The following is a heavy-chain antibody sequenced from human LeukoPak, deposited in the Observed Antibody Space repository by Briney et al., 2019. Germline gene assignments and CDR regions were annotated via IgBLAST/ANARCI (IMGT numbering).Heavy chain of an antibody. CDR3: ANGGTYSSGP. CDR2: IKPDGSAQ. J-gene: IGHJ5*02. V-gene: IGHV3-7*01. D-gene: IGHD3-22*01. CDR1: GFTFSNSW. Sequence: GGSLRLSCAASGFTFSNSWMSWVRQAPGKGLEWVATIKPDGSAQYYVDSVKGRFTISRDNAKNSLFLQINSLRAEDTAVYYCANGGTYSSGPWGQGTLVTVSP.